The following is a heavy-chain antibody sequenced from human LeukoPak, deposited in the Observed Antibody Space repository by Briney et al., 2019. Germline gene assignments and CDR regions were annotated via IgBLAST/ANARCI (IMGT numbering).Heavy chain of an antibody. CDR1: GFTFSSYA. CDR3: AKDLVIQTEGSDSYFDY. J-gene: IGHJ4*02. CDR2: ISGSGGST. D-gene: IGHD3-9*01. V-gene: IGHV3-23*01. Sequence: GGSLRLSCAASGFTFSSYAMSWVRQAPVKGLEWVSAISGSGGSTYYADSVKGRFTISRDNSKNTLYLQMNSLRAEDTAVYYCAKDLVIQTEGSDSYFDYWGQGTLVTVSS.